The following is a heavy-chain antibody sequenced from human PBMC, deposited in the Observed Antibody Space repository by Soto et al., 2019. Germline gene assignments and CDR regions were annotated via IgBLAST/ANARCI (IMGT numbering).Heavy chain of an antibody. V-gene: IGHV3-23*05. CDR3: AKGRLAVGSDWFDS. D-gene: IGHD1-26*01. CDR1: GFTFYTYA. Sequence: GGSLRLSCEASGFTFYTYAMIWVRQAPGKGLEWVTAIDSDGTDTYYADFVKGRFTVSRDNSKNTLYLQMRSLTAEDTALYYCAKGRLAVGSDWFDSWGRGTRVTVSS. CDR2: IDSDGTDT. J-gene: IGHJ5*01.